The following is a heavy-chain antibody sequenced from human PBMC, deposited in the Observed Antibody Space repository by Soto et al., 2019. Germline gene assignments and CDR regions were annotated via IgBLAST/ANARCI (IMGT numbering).Heavy chain of an antibody. V-gene: IGHV4-39*01. Sequence: PSETLSLTCTVSGGSISSSSYYWGWIRQPPGKGLEWIGSIYYSGSTYYNPSLKSRVTISVDTSKNQFSLKLSSVTAADTALYYCARHESLRFLEWLFGYWGQGALVTVSS. CDR3: ARHESLRFLEWLFGY. CDR1: GGSISSSSYY. J-gene: IGHJ4*02. D-gene: IGHD3-3*01. CDR2: IYYSGST.